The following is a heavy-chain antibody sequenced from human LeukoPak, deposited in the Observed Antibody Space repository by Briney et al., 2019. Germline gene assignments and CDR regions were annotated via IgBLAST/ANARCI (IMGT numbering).Heavy chain of an antibody. D-gene: IGHD3-9*01. Sequence: HGESLKISCQGSGYSFTSYWISWVRQLPGKGLEWMGRIDPSDSYTNYSPSFQGHVTISADKSISTAYLQWSSLKASDTAMYYCASGLYYDILTGSLGAFDIWGQGTMVTVSS. CDR1: GYSFTSYW. CDR2: IDPSDSYT. V-gene: IGHV5-10-1*01. J-gene: IGHJ3*02. CDR3: ASGLYYDILTGSLGAFDI.